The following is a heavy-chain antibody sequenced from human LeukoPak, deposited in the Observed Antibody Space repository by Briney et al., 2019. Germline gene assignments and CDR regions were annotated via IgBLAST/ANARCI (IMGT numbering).Heavy chain of an antibody. Sequence: ASVKVSCKASGYTFTGYYMHWVRQAPGQGLEWMGRINPNSGGTTYAQKFQGRVTMTRDTSISTAYMVLRRLRSDDTAVYYCSRELEYSSSPGRHYYYGMDVWGQGTTVTVSS. CDR2: INPNSGGT. V-gene: IGHV1-2*06. CDR3: SRELEYSSSPGRHYYYGMDV. J-gene: IGHJ6*02. D-gene: IGHD6-6*01. CDR1: GYTFTGYY.